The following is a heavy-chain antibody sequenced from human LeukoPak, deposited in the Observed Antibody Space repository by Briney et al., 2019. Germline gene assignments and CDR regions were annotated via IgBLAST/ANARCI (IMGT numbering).Heavy chain of an antibody. D-gene: IGHD4-17*01. CDR1: GYTFTVYY. CDR2: INPNSGGT. Sequence: ASVKVSCKASGYTFTVYYIHWVRQAPGQGLEWMGWINPNSGGTNYAQRFQGRVTMTRGTSFSTAYMELSRLRSDDTAVYYCALNDYGDGLGYWGQGTLVTVFS. J-gene: IGHJ4*02. V-gene: IGHV1-2*02. CDR3: ALNDYGDGLGY.